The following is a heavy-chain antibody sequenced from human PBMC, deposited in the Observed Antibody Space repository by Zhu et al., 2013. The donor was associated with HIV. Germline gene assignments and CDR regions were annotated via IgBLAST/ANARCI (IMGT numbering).Heavy chain of an antibody. CDR1: GGSISSSNW. CDR2: IYHSGST. V-gene: IGHV4-4*02. D-gene: IGHD3-10*01. Sequence: QVQLQESGPGLVKPSGTLSLTCAVSGGSISSSNWWSWVRQPPGKGLEWIGEIYHSGSTNYNPSLKSRVTMSVDKSKNQFSLRLSSVTAADTAVYYCARDLVLGRRESSNYYYYGMGPSGAKGPRSPSP. CDR3: ARDLVLGRRESSNYYYYGMGPS. J-gene: IGHJ6*02.